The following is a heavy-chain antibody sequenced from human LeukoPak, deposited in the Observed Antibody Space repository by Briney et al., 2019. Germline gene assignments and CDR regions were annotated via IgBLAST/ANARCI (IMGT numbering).Heavy chain of an antibody. V-gene: IGHV4-30-2*01. CDR1: DDSISSGGYY. D-gene: IGHD1-26*01. CDR3: ARDRGSYRFDY. Sequence: SETLSLTCTVSDDSISSGGYYWSWIRQPPGKGLEWTGYIYYSGSTYYSPSLKSRVTISVDTSENQFSLKLNSVTAADTAVYYCARDRGSYRFDYWGQGTLVTVSS. CDR2: IYYSGST. J-gene: IGHJ4*02.